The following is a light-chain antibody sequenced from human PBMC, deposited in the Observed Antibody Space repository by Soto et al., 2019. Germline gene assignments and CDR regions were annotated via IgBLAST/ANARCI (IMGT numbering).Light chain of an antibody. J-gene: IGKJ1*01. V-gene: IGKV1-5*01. Sequence: IQITQSPPTLSVSVRDRHTLSCRASQSISSWLAWYQQKPGKAPKLLIYDASSLESGVPPRFSGSGSGTEFSLTISSLQPDDFATYYCQQYNRYWTFGQGTKVDIK. CDR3: QQYNRYWT. CDR1: QSISSW. CDR2: DAS.